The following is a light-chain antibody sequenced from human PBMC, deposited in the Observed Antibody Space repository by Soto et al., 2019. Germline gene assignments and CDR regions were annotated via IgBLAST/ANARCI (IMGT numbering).Light chain of an antibody. CDR3: QSYNDWPFA. CDR1: ESLFGF. J-gene: IGKJ2*01. Sequence: EIVLTQSPATLSVSPGDRVTLSCRASESLFGFLAWYQQKPGQSPRLLIYGGSTRATVIPARFSGSGSATDFTLTISSLQSEDFAVYCCQSYNDWPFASGLGTKLEI. V-gene: IGKV3-15*01. CDR2: GGS.